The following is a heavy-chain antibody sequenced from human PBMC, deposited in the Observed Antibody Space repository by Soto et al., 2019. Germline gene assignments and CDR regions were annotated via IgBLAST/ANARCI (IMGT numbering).Heavy chain of an antibody. CDR1: GFTFSSYG. D-gene: IGHD3-22*01. J-gene: IGHJ3*02. Sequence: GGSLRLSCAASGFTFSSYGMHWVRQAPGKGLEWVAVISYDGSNKYYADSVKGRFTISRDNSKNTLYLQMNSLRAEDTAVYYCAKDYYDSSGYYHYAFDIWGQGTMVTVSS. CDR3: AKDYYDSSGYYHYAFDI. V-gene: IGHV3-30*18. CDR2: ISYDGSNK.